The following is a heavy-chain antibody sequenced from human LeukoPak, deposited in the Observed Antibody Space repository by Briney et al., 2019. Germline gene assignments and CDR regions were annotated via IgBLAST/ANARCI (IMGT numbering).Heavy chain of an antibody. CDR1: GYTFTSYG. CDR2: ISAYNGNT. Sequence: GASVKLSCKASGYTFTSYGISWVRQAPGQGLEWMGWISAYNGNTNYAQKLQGRVTMTTDTSTSTAYMELRSLRSDDTAVYYCVRDMVLDCSSTSCYRFFDYWGQGTLVTVSS. CDR3: VRDMVLDCSSTSCYRFFDY. D-gene: IGHD2-2*01. V-gene: IGHV1-18*01. J-gene: IGHJ4*02.